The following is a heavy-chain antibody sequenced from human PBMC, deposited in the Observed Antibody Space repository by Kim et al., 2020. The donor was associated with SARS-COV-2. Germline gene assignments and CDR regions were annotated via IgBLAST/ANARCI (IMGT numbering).Heavy chain of an antibody. D-gene: IGHD3-10*01. J-gene: IGHJ5*02. CDR3: ARVPPDSFSGVWFDP. CDR1: GYTFTGYY. V-gene: IGHV1-2*06. CDR2: INPNSGGT. Sequence: ASVKVSCKASGYTFTGYYMHWVRQAPGQGLEWMGRINPNSGGTNYAQKFQGRVTMTRDTSISTAYMELSRLRSDDTAVYYCARVPPDSFSGVWFDPWGQGTLVTVSS.